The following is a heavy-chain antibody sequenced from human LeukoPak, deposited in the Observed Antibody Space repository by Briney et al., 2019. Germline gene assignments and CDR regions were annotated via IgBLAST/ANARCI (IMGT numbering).Heavy chain of an antibody. CDR2: ISSSSSYI. CDR1: GFTFGSYS. V-gene: IGHV3-21*01. CDR3: ARGEGYSSFYDY. Sequence: PGGSLRLSCAASGFTFGSYSMNWVRQAPGKGLEWVSSISSSSSYIYYADSVKGRFTISRDNAKNSLYLQMNSLRAEDTAVYYCARGEGYSSFYDYWGQGTLVTVSS. D-gene: IGHD6-13*01. J-gene: IGHJ4*02.